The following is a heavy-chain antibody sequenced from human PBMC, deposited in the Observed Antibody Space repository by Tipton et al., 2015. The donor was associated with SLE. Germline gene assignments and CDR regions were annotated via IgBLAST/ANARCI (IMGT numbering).Heavy chain of an antibody. CDR1: GGSIRGCSYY. CDR2: IYFGGST. J-gene: IGHJ4*02. Sequence: TLSLTCTVSGGSIRGCSYYWGWLRQSAGGGLRRIGRIYFGGSTNYNPPLKSRVTMSLDTSRSQFPLKVTSVTAADTAVYFCAREKDYIGTGSYMDSWGQGALVTVSS. CDR3: AREKDYIGTGSYMDS. V-gene: IGHV4-61*02. D-gene: IGHD3-10*01.